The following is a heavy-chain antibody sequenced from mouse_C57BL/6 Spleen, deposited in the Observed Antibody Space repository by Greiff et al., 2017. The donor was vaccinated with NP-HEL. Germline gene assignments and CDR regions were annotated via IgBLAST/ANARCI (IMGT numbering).Heavy chain of an antibody. CDR1: GFNIKNTY. V-gene: IGHV14-3*01. D-gene: IGHD2-4*01. J-gene: IGHJ4*01. CDR2: IDPANGST. CDR3: ASLFYSDYDVWAMDY. Sequence: VHVKQSVAELVRPGASVKLSCTASGFNIKNTYMHWVKQRPEQGLEWIGRIDPANGSTKYAPKFQGKATMTADKSSNTAYLQLSSLTSEDTTIYYSASLFYSDYDVWAMDYWGQGTSVTVSS.